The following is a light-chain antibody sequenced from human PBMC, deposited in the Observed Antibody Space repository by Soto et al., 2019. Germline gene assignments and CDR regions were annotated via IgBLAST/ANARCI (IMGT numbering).Light chain of an antibody. J-gene: IGLJ3*02. CDR1: SSDVGGYNY. CDR2: DVS. Sequence: QSVLTQPASVSGSPGQSITISCTGTSSDVGGYNYVSWYQQHPGKAPKLMIYDVSNRPSGVSNRFSVSKSGNTASLTISGLQAEDEADYYCSSYTSSTWVFGGGTKLTVL. CDR3: SSYTSSTWV. V-gene: IGLV2-14*01.